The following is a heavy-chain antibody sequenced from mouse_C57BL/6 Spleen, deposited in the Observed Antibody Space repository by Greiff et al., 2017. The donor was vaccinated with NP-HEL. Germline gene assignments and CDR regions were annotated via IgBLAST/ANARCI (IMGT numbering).Heavy chain of an antibody. Sequence: QVQLQQPGAELVKPGASVKLSCKASGYTFTSYWMHWVKQRPGQGLEWIGMIHPNSGSTNYNEKFKSKATLTVDKSSSTAYMQLSSLTSEDSAVYYCAKYGSSYDWYFDVWGTGTTVTVSS. CDR3: AKYGSSYDWYFDV. V-gene: IGHV1-64*01. D-gene: IGHD1-1*01. CDR2: IHPNSGST. CDR1: GYTFTSYW. J-gene: IGHJ1*03.